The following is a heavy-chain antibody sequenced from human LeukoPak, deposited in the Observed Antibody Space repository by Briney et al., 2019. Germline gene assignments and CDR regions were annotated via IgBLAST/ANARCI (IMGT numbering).Heavy chain of an antibody. V-gene: IGHV4-59*01. CDR2: IYYRVTS. CDR3: ARAVGGDGSGSL. J-gene: IGHJ4*02. D-gene: IGHD3-10*01. Sequence: SETLSLTCTVSGDSISTYYWSWIRQPPGKGVEWIGYIYYRVTSDYNPSLKSRVTMSVDMSTRQISLKLSSVTAADTAVYYCARAVGGDGSGSLWGPGTLVTVSS. CDR1: GDSISTYY.